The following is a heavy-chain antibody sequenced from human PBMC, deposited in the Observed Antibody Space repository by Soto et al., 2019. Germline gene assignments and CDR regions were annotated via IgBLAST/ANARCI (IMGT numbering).Heavy chain of an antibody. V-gene: IGHV4-30-2*01. D-gene: IGHD3-16*01. Sequence: QLQLQESGSGLVKPSQTLSLTCAVSGGSISSGGYSWSWIRQPPGKGLEWIGYIYHSGSTYYNPXLKRRVTISVXXSXNXXSLKLSSVTAADTAVYYCARGIPVHDYVGGNWFDPWGQGTLVTVSS. CDR2: IYHSGST. J-gene: IGHJ5*02. CDR3: ARGIPVHDYVGGNWFDP. CDR1: GGSISSGGYS.